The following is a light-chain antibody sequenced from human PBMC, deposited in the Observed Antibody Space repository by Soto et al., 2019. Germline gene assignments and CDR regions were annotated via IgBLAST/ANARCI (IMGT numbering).Light chain of an antibody. Sequence: DIQMTQSPSSLSASVGDRVTITCRASQSISSYLNWYQQKPGKAPKLLIYSASSLQSGVTSRFSGSGSGTEFTLTISSLQPDDFATYYCQHYNSYGTFGQGTKVDIK. CDR2: SAS. V-gene: IGKV1-39*01. CDR1: QSISSY. J-gene: IGKJ1*01. CDR3: QHYNSYGT.